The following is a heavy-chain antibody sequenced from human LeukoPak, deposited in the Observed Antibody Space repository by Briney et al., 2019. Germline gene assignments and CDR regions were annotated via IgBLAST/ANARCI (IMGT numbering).Heavy chain of an antibody. D-gene: IGHD3-22*01. V-gene: IGHV3-74*01. CDR1: GFTFSTFW. Sequence: GGSLRLSCATSGFTFSTFWMHWVRQAPGKGLVWVSRIGSDGSNTNYADSVKGRFTISRDNAKNMVYLQMNSLRAEDTAVYYCVRDWGYVRSGYWQKYFDSWGQGTLVTVSS. CDR2: IGSDGSNT. CDR3: VRDWGYVRSGYWQKYFDS. J-gene: IGHJ4*02.